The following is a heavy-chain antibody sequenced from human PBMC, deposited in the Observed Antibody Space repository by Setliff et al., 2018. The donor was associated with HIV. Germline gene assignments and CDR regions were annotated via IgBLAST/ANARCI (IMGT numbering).Heavy chain of an antibody. CDR3: VRGVRGGVKGMDV. V-gene: IGHV3-48*04. Sequence: PGGSLRLSCAASGFTFNTYTMNWVRQAPGKGLEWLSYISDTSATISYADSVKGRFTISRDNAKNTLYLQMDSLSAEDTAVYYCVRGVRGGVKGMDVWGQGTTVTVSS. CDR1: GFTFNTYT. D-gene: IGHD3-10*01. J-gene: IGHJ6*02. CDR2: ISDTSATI.